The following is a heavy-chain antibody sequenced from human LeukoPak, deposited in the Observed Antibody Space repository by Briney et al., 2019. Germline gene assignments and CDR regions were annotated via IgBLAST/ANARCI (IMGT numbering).Heavy chain of an antibody. V-gene: IGHV3-21*01. CDR3: AREPPLDKVSPGTPMDV. J-gene: IGHJ6*02. D-gene: IGHD5/OR15-5a*01. CDR2: ISSSSSYI. Sequence: GGSLRLSCAASGFTFSSYSMNWVRQAPGKGLEWVSSISSSSSYIYYADSVKGRFTISRDNAKNSLYLQMNSLRAEDTAVYYCAREPPLDKVSPGTPMDVWGQGTTVTVSS. CDR1: GFTFSSYS.